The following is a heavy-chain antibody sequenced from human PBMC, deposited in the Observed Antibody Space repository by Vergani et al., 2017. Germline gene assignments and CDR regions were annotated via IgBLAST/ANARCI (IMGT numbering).Heavy chain of an antibody. CDR3: AKQYFVSGNYLFDY. J-gene: IGHJ4*02. CDR2: ISGSGGST. V-gene: IGHV3-23*01. D-gene: IGHD3-10*01. CDR1: GFTFSSYA. Sequence: EVQLLESGGGLVQPGGSLRLSCAASGFTFSSYAMSWVRQAPGKWLEWVSAISGSGGSTYYADSVKGRFTLSRDNSKNTLYLQMNSLRAEDTAVYYCAKQYFVSGNYLFDYWGQGTLVTVSS.